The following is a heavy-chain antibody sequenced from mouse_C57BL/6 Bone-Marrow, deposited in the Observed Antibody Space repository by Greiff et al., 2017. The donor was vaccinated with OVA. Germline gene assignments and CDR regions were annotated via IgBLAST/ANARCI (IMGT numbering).Heavy chain of an antibody. CDR1: GFTFSSYA. CDR3: ARDYDYAWFAY. D-gene: IGHD2-4*01. CDR2: ISDGGSYT. J-gene: IGHJ3*01. V-gene: IGHV5-4*01. Sequence: EVKLMESGGGLVKPGGSLKLSCAASGFTFSSYAMSWVRQTPEKRLEWVATISDGGSYTYYPDNVQGRFTLSRDNAKNNLYLQMSHLKSEDTAMDYCARDYDYAWFAYWGQGTLVTVSA.